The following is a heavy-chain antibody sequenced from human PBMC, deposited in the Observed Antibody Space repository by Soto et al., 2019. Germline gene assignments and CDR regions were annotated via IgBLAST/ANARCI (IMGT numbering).Heavy chain of an antibody. CDR3: AFRYNWNYDLTYYFDY. J-gene: IGHJ4*02. CDR2: ISGSGGST. V-gene: IGHV3-23*01. D-gene: IGHD1-7*01. CDR1: GFTFSSYA. Sequence: GGFLRLSCAASGFTFSSYAMSWVRQAPGKGLEWVSAISGSGGSTYYADSVKGRFTISRDNSKNTLYLQMNSLRAEDTAVYYCAFRYNWNYDLTYYFDYWGQGTLVTVSS.